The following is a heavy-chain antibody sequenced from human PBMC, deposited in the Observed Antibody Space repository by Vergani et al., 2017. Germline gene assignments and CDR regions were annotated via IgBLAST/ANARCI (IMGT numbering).Heavy chain of an antibody. CDR2: IYTSGST. Sequence: QVQLQESGPGLVKPSETLSLTCSVSGGSITSYYWSWIRQPAGKGLEWIGRIYTSGSTNYNPSLKSRVTISVDTSKNQFSLKLSSVTAADTAVYYCARLNWNPKTYYYYMDVWGKGTTVTVSS. CDR1: GGSITSYY. CDR3: ARLNWNPKTYYYYMDV. D-gene: IGHD1-1*01. J-gene: IGHJ6*03. V-gene: IGHV4-4*07.